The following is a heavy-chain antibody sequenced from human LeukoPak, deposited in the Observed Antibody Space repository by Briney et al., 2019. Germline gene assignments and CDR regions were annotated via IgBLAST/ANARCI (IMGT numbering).Heavy chain of an antibody. J-gene: IGHJ4*02. CDR3: ATPWTAVATFHRLDY. CDR2: ISGGGVTT. Sequence: GASLRLSCAASGFTFTSYAMSWVRQAPGKGLERVSTISGGGVTTYYADSVKGRSTISRDNSKNTVYLQMNSLRAEDTAIYYCATPWTAVATFHRLDYWGQGTLVTVSS. V-gene: IGHV3-23*01. CDR1: GFTFTSYA. D-gene: IGHD3/OR15-3a*01.